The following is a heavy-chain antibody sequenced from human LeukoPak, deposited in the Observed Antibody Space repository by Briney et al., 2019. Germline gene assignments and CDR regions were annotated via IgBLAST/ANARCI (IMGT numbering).Heavy chain of an antibody. V-gene: IGHV3-7*01. CDR1: GFTFSSYW. CDR2: IKQDGSEK. J-gene: IGHJ6*03. Sequence: GGSLRLSCAASGFTFSSYWMSWVRQAPGKGLEWVANIKQDGSEKYYVDSVKGRFTISRDNAKNPLYLQMNSLRAEDTAVYYCAREADFWSGYYTLYYYYMDVWGKGTTVTVSS. CDR3: AREADFWSGYYTLYYYYMDV. D-gene: IGHD3-3*01.